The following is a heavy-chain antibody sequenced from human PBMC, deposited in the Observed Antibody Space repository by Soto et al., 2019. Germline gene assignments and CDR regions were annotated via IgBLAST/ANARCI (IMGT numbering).Heavy chain of an antibody. CDR3: ATGDSSSWYSGDY. CDR2: IIPIFGTA. Sequence: SVKVSCKASGGTFSSYAISWVRQAPGQGLEWMGGIIPIFGTANYAQKFQGRVTITADESTSTAYMELSSLRSEDTAVYYCATGDSSSWYSGDYWGQGTLVTVSS. J-gene: IGHJ4*02. CDR1: GGTFSSYA. V-gene: IGHV1-69*13. D-gene: IGHD6-13*01.